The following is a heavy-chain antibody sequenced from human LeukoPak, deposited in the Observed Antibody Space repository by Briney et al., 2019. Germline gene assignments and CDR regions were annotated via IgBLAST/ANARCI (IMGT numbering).Heavy chain of an antibody. CDR1: GFTFSSYS. V-gene: IGHV3-30*03. CDR2: ISYDGSNK. D-gene: IGHD3-3*01. Sequence: GGSLRLSCAASGFTFSSYSMNWVRQASGKGLEWVAVISYDGSNKYYADSVKGRFTISRDNSKNTLYLQMNSLRAEDTAVYYCARGPHGFLEWYTYYFDYWGQGTLVTVSS. CDR3: ARGPHGFLEWYTYYFDY. J-gene: IGHJ4*02.